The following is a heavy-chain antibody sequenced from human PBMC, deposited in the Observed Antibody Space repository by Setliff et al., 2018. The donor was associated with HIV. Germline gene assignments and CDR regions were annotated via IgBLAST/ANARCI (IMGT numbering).Heavy chain of an antibody. D-gene: IGHD3-3*01. J-gene: IGHJ3*02. CDR2: IYSTGYT. Sequence: SETLSLTCTVSGGSISNYYWSWIRQPPGKGLEWIGYIYSTGYTNYHPSLKSRVTISVDTSKNQFSLKLSSVTAADTAIYYCARDRSGTSYAGDDAFDIWGQGSQVTVS. CDR1: GGSISNYY. CDR3: ARDRSGTSYAGDDAFDI. V-gene: IGHV4-4*09.